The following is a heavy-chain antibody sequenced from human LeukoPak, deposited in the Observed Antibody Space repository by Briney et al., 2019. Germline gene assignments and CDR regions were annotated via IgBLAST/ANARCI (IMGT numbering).Heavy chain of an antibody. D-gene: IGHD2-2*01. J-gene: IGHJ6*03. V-gene: IGHV4-59*11. CDR2: IYYSGST. CDR1: GGSIISHY. CDR3: ARVRDQLLNYYYYYMDV. Sequence: SETLSLTCTVSGGSIISHYWSWIRQPPGKGLEWIGYIYYSGSTNYNPSLKSRVTISVDTSKNQFSLKLSSVTAADTAVYYCARVRDQLLNYYYYYMDVWGKGTTVTVSS.